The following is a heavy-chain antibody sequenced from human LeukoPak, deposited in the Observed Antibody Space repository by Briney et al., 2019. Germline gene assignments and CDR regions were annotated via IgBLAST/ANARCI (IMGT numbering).Heavy chain of an antibody. D-gene: IGHD1-26*01. CDR1: GYDFTDYS. Sequence: ASVKVSCKASGYDFTDYSIQWERQAPGQRLEWMGWVNTGNGHTRYSPKFQGRVTIVRDTSASTAYMDLSSLTSEDTALYYCARGQWVGTTQAYYLQYWGQGTLVAVSS. J-gene: IGHJ4*02. V-gene: IGHV1-3*04. CDR2: VNTGNGHT. CDR3: ARGQWVGTTQAYYLQY.